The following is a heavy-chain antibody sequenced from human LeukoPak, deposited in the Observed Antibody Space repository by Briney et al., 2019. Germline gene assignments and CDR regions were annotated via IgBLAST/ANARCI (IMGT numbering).Heavy chain of an antibody. Sequence: PSETLSLTCIVSGGSINSYYWSWIRQPPGKGPEWIGYIYYSGSTNYNPSLKSRVTISVDTSKNQFSLKLSSVTAADTDVYYCARAHSSSIRTTFDPWGQGTLVTVSS. CDR1: GGSINSYY. CDR3: ARAHSSSIRTTFDP. V-gene: IGHV4-59*01. D-gene: IGHD6-13*01. J-gene: IGHJ5*02. CDR2: IYYSGST.